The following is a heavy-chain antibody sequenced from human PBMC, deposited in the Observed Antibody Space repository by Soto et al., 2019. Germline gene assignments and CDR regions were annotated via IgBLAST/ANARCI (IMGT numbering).Heavy chain of an antibody. CDR1: NGSISSYY. D-gene: IGHD4-17*01. CDR3: ARGAGSPYGDYTFDI. Sequence: PSEPLSLTCTASNGSISSYYCTWILQTPGKGLGLIGYIYYSGSTNYNPSLKSRVTISVDTSKNQFSLKLSSVTAADTAVYYRARGAGSPYGDYTFDIWGQGTLVTVSS. V-gene: IGHV4-59*01. CDR2: IYYSGST. J-gene: IGHJ4*02.